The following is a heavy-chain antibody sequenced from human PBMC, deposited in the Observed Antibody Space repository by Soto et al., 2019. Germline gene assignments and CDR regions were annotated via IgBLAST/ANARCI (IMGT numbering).Heavy chain of an antibody. CDR1: GFTLSSYW. V-gene: IGHV3-7*01. Sequence: GGSLRLSCAASGFTLSSYWMNWVRQAPGKGLEWVANIKQDGYEKYYVDSVRGRFFISRDNAKNSLYLQLNSLRAEGTAVYYCARDADASGWYHYGMDVWGQGTLVTVSS. CDR2: IKQDGYEK. J-gene: IGHJ6*02. D-gene: IGHD6-19*01. CDR3: ARDADASGWYHYGMDV.